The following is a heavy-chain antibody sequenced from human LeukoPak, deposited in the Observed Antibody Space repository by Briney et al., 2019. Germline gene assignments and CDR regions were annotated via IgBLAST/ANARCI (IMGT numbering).Heavy chain of an antibody. J-gene: IGHJ4*02. Sequence: GAAVTVSFKASGYTFTIYGISWVRQAPGQGGERMGWISAYKGNTNYTQKLQGRGTITTDTTTSTAYMEVRSLRSDDTAVYYCARDRIAVAGTPAGYWGQGTLVTVSS. D-gene: IGHD6-19*01. CDR2: ISAYKGNT. CDR3: ARDRIAVAGTPAGY. CDR1: GYTFTIYG. V-gene: IGHV1-18*01.